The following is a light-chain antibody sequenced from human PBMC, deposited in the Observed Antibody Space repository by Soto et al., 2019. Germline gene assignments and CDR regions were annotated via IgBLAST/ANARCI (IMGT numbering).Light chain of an antibody. J-gene: IGKJ4*01. CDR1: QSVSSSY. Sequence: EIVLTQSPGPLSLSPGARATLSCRASQSVSSSYLAWYQQKPGQAPRLLIYGASISATGIPDRFSGSGSGTDFTLTISRLEPEDFAVYYWQQYGRSPRILGGGTKVEIK. CDR2: GAS. CDR3: QQYGRSPRI. V-gene: IGKV3-20*01.